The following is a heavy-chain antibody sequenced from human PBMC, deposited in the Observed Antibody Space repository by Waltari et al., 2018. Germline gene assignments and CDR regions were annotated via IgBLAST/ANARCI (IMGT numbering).Heavy chain of an antibody. V-gene: IGHV4-39*01. CDR1: GDSINRDNYY. D-gene: IGHD3-3*01. CDR2: IDYRGTT. J-gene: IGHJ4*02. Sequence: QLQLQESGPGLVNHSETLSLTCTVSGDSINRDNYYWAWIRRPPGKGMEGIGSIDYRGTTYYRPSLNSRVTISIDTSRKQFSLKLTSVTAADTATYYCASYDIWNGYYLDWWGQGTLVTVSS. CDR3: ASYDIWNGYYLDW.